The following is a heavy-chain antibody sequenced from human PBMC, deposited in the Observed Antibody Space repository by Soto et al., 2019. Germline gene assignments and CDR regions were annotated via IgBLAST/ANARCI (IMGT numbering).Heavy chain of an antibody. J-gene: IGHJ4*02. CDR2: IYHSGST. CDR1: GGSISSSNW. Sequence: NPSETLSLTCAVSGGSISSSNWWSWVRQPPGKGLEWIGEIYHSGSTNYNPSLKSRVTISVDKSKNQFSLKLSSVTAADTAVYYCARAIVIPGTLKPFDYWGQGTLVTVSS. CDR3: ARAIVIPGTLKPFDY. V-gene: IGHV4-4*02. D-gene: IGHD3-16*02.